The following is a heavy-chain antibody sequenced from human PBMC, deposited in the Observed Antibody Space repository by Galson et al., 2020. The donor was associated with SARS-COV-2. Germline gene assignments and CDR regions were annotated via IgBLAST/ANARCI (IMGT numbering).Heavy chain of an antibody. CDR3: AGGGISSGSAY. J-gene: IGHJ4*02. V-gene: IGHV3-48*01. D-gene: IGHD3-22*01. Sequence: GESLKISCAASGLIFSSYSMTWVRQAPGKGLEWVSYISSTGSAMYYADPVKGRFTISRDNAKNSLYLQMNRLRVEDTAVYYCAGGGISSGSAYWGQGTLVTVS. CDR2: ISSTGSAM. CDR1: GLIFSSYS.